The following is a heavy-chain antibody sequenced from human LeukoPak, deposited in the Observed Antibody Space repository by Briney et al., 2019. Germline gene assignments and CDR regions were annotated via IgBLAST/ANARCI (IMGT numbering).Heavy chain of an antibody. Sequence: PGGSLRLSCAASGFTFSTYAMSWVRQIPGKGLGWVSAISGSDDGTYYADSVKGRFTISRDNAKNSLYLQMNSLRAEDTAVYYCAKAGSYDILTGIAHDAFDIWGQGTMVTVSS. CDR1: GFTFSTYA. CDR3: AKAGSYDILTGIAHDAFDI. J-gene: IGHJ3*02. V-gene: IGHV3-23*01. D-gene: IGHD3-9*01. CDR2: ISGSDDGT.